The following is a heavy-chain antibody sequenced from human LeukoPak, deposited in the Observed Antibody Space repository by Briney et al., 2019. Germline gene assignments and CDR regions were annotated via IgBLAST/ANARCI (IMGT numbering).Heavy chain of an antibody. CDR3: ASTTDYGDPYYFDY. V-gene: IGHV3-21*01. Sequence: PGESLRLSCAASGFTFSSYSMNWVRQAPGKGLEWVSSISSSSSYIYYADSVKGRFTISRDNAKNSLYLQMNSLRAEDTAVYYCASTTDYGDPYYFDYWGQGTLVTVSS. D-gene: IGHD4-17*01. CDR2: ISSSSSYI. CDR1: GFTFSSYS. J-gene: IGHJ4*02.